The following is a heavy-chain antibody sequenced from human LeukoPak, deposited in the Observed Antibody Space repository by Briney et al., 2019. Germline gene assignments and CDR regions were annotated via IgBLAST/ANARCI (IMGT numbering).Heavy chain of an antibody. J-gene: IGHJ5*02. V-gene: IGHV4-39*07. CDR2: IYYSGST. D-gene: IGHD3-10*01. Sequence: SETLSLTCTVSGGSISSSSYYWGWIRQPPGKGLEWIGSIYYSGSTYYNPSLKSRATISVDTSKNQFSLKLSYVTAADTAVYYCARDRRYGSGSYPDPWGQGTLVTVSS. CDR3: ARDRRYGSGSYPDP. CDR1: GGSISSSSYY.